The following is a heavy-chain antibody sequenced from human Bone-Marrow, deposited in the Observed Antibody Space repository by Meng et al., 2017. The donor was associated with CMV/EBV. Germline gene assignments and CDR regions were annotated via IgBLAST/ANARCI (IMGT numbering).Heavy chain of an antibody. CDR2: ISYDGSNK. D-gene: IGHD6-19*01. V-gene: IGHV3-30*04. CDR1: GFTFSSYA. CDR3: ARPRGAYSSGRPHFDY. Sequence: GESLKISCAASGFTFSSYAMHWVRQAPGKGLEWVAVISYDGSNKYYADSVKGRFTISRDNSKNTLYLQMNSLRAEDTAVYYCARPRGAYSSGRPHFDYWGQGTLVTVSS. J-gene: IGHJ4*02.